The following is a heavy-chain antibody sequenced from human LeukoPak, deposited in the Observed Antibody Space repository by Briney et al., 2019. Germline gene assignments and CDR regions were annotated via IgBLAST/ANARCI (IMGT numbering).Heavy chain of an antibody. CDR3: AKNKYSSGWYLSYFDY. CDR1: GFTVSSNY. J-gene: IGHJ4*02. V-gene: IGHV3-66*01. Sequence: PGGSLRLSCAASGFTVSSNYMSWVRQAPGKGLEWVSVIYSGGSTYYADSVKGRFTISRDNSKNTLYLQMNSLRAEDTAVYYCAKNKYSSGWYLSYFDYWGQGTLVTVSS. D-gene: IGHD6-19*01. CDR2: IYSGGST.